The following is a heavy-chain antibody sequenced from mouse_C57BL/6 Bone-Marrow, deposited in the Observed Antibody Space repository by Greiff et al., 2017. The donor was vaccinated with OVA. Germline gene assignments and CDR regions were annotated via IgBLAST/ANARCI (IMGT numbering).Heavy chain of an antibody. Sequence: VQLQQSGAELVRPGSSVKMSCKTSGYTFTSYGINWVKQRPGQGLEWLGYIYIGNGYTEYNEKFKGKATLPSDTASSTAYMQHSSLTSENSAIYVVARWGYGSSSWFAYWGQGTLVTVS. CDR2: IYIGNGYT. V-gene: IGHV1-58*01. J-gene: IGHJ3*01. D-gene: IGHD1-1*01. CDR3: ARWGYGSSSWFAY. CDR1: GYTFTSYG.